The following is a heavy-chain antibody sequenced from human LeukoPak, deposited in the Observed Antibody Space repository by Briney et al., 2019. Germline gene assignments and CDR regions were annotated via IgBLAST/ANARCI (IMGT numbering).Heavy chain of an antibody. CDR2: ISSNGGST. Sequence: GGSLRLSCAASGFTFSNYAMIWVRQAPGKGLEYGSAISSNGGSTDYANSVKGRFTISRDNSKNTLDLQMGSLRVEDMAVYYCARTSITTMGYYYYGMDVWGQGTTVTVS. D-gene: IGHD1-1*01. V-gene: IGHV3-64*01. CDR1: GFTFSNYA. CDR3: ARTSITTMGYYYYGMDV. J-gene: IGHJ6*02.